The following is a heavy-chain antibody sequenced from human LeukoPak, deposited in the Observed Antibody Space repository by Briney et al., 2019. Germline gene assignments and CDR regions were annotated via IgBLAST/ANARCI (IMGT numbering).Heavy chain of an antibody. CDR1: GGSFSGYY. V-gene: IGHV4-34*01. CDR3: ARAGPRGWYNRYYYYYMDV. CDR2: INHTGST. D-gene: IGHD6-19*01. J-gene: IGHJ6*03. Sequence: SETLSLTCAVYGGSFSGYYWSWIRQPPGKGLEWIGEINHTGSTNYNPSLKSRVTISVDTSKNQFSLKLSSVTAADTAVYYCARAGPRGWYNRYYYYYMDVWGKGTTVTISS.